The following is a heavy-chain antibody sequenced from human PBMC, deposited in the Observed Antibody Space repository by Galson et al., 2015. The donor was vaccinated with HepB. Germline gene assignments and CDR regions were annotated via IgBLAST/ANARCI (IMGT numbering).Heavy chain of an antibody. Sequence: SLRLSCAASGIIFSSYAMTWVRQAPGKGLQWVSTISASGVGTYYADSVKGRFTISRDISKNILYLQMNSLRAEDTAVYYCAKSSGAYGNSPFDYWGQGTLVTVSS. J-gene: IGHJ4*02. CDR2: ISASGVGT. V-gene: IGHV3-23*01. D-gene: IGHD4-23*01. CDR1: GIIFSSYA. CDR3: AKSSGAYGNSPFDY.